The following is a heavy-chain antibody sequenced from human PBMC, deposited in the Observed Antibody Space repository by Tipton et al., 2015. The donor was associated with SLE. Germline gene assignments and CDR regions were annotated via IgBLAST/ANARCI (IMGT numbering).Heavy chain of an antibody. CDR1: GGSFSGYY. J-gene: IGHJ2*01. D-gene: IGHD3-10*01. V-gene: IGHV4-34*01. Sequence: TLSLTCAVYGGSFSGYYWNWIRQPPGKGLEWIGSIHYSGSTYYNTSLKSRVTISVDRSKNQFSLKLSPVTAADTAVYYCARDGGFMARGLPSWYFDFWGLGTLVTVSS. CDR2: IHYSGST. CDR3: ARDGGFMARGLPSWYFDF.